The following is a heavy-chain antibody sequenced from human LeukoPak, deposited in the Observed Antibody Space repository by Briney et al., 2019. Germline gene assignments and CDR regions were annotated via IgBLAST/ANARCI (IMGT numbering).Heavy chain of an antibody. CDR2: MNPNSGNT. D-gene: IGHD3-3*01. J-gene: IGHJ6*02. CDR3: ARGSARAWDFWSGYYDYYYGMDV. Sequence: GASVKVSCKASGYTFTSYDINWVRQATGQGLEWMGWMNPNSGNTGYAQKFQGRVTMTRNTSISTAYMELSSLRSEDTAVYYCARGSARAWDFWSGYYDYYYGMDVWGQGTTVTVSS. V-gene: IGHV1-8*01. CDR1: GYTFTSYD.